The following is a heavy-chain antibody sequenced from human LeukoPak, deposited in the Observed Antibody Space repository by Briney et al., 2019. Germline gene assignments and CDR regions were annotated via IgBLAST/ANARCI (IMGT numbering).Heavy chain of an antibody. CDR3: ARGGVTTTFDY. V-gene: IGHV4-59*01. Sequence: SETLSLTCTVSGGSISSYYWSWIRQPPGKGLEWIGYIYYSGGTNYNPSLKSRVTISVDTSKNQFSLKLSSVTAADTAVYYCARGGVTTTFDYWGQGTLVTVSS. J-gene: IGHJ4*02. CDR2: IYYSGGT. CDR1: GGSISSYY. D-gene: IGHD4-17*01.